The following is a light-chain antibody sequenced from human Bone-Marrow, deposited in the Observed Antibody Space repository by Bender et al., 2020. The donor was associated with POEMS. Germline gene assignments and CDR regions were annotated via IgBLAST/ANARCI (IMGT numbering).Light chain of an antibody. CDR1: ISNIGKSF. Sequence: QSVLTQPPSESGTPGQRVTISCSGSISNIGKSFTSWYQQFPGTAPRLLICKNNQRPSGVPDRFSGSKSGTSASLAIRGLRPEDGAEYFCAAWDDSLSGPYLFFGGGTTLTVL. V-gene: IGLV1-47*01. CDR2: KNN. CDR3: AAWDDSLSGPYLF. J-gene: IGLJ2*01.